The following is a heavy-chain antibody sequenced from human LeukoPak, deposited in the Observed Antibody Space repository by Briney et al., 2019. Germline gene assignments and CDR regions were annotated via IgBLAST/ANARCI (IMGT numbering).Heavy chain of an antibody. Sequence: SETLSLTCTVSGGSISSGGYYWSWIRQPPGKGLEWIGYIYHSGSTYYNPSLKSRVTISVDTSKNQFSLKLSSVTAADTAVYYCARYSSDNWFDPWGQGTLVTVSS. CDR2: IYHSGST. CDR1: GGSISSGGYY. V-gene: IGHV4-30-2*01. CDR3: ARYSSDNWFDP. D-gene: IGHD6-19*01. J-gene: IGHJ5*02.